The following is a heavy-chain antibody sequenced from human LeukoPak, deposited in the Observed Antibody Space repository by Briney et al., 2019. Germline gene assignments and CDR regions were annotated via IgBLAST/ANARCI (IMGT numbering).Heavy chain of an antibody. CDR2: ISASGVTT. CDR3: AKGDVLPTYPTFDY. V-gene: IGHV3-23*01. Sequence: PGGSLSLSCVASGFPFSSYALSWVRPAPGKGLEWVSVISASGVTTYYADSVKGRFTISRDTSKDTVYLQMHSLRAEDTAVYYCAKGDVLPTYPTFDYWGQGTLVTVSS. CDR1: GFPFSSYA. D-gene: IGHD3-9*01. J-gene: IGHJ4*02.